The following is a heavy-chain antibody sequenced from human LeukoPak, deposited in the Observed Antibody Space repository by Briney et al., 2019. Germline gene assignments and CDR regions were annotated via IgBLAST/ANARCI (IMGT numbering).Heavy chain of an antibody. Sequence: SETLSLTCTVSGGSISSGGYYWSWIRQHPGKGLEWIGYIYYSGSTYYNPSLKSRVTISVDTSKNQFSLKLSSVTAADTAVYYCARDRRSRLDGDYLFDYWGQGTLVTVSS. J-gene: IGHJ4*02. D-gene: IGHD4-17*01. CDR1: GGSISSGGYY. CDR3: ARDRRSRLDGDYLFDY. V-gene: IGHV4-31*03. CDR2: IYYSGST.